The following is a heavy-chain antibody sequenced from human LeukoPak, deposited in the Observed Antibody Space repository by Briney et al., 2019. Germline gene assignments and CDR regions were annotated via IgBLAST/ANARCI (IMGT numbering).Heavy chain of an antibody. CDR2: SRAKIDSYTT. CDR1: GFTFGDHY. CDR3: VREYYYDFPQ. V-gene: IGHV3-72*01. Sequence: GGSLRLSCAASGFTFGDHYMDWVRQAPGKGLEWVGRSRAKIDSYTTEYAASVKGRFTISRDESENTLYLHMNSLKTEDTAVYYCVREYYYDFPQWGQGTLVTVSS. D-gene: IGHD3-3*01. J-gene: IGHJ4*02.